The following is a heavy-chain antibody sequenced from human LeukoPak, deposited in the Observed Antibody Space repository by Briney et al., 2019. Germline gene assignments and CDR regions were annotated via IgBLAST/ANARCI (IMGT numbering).Heavy chain of an antibody. V-gene: IGHV1-46*01. J-gene: IGHJ3*02. CDR2: INPSGGST. Sequence: ASVKVSCKASGYTFFSYNINWVRQAPGQGLEWMGIINPSGGSTSYAQKFQGRVTMTRDTSTSTVYMELSSLRSEDTAVYYCARDNDAFDIWGQGTMVTVSS. CDR1: GYTFFSYN. CDR3: ARDNDAFDI.